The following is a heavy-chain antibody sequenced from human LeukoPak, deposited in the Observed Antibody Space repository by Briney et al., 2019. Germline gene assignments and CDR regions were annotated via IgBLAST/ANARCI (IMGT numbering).Heavy chain of an antibody. CDR1: GYSFTSYW. V-gene: IGHV5-51*01. J-gene: IGHJ4*01. D-gene: IGHD2-15*01. CDR2: IYPGDSDT. CDR3: ARACHCSDSRCYGFDY. Sequence: GESLKISCKGSGYSFTSYWIGWVRQMPGKGLEWMGIIYPGDSDTRYSPSFQGQVTISADKSISTAYLQWSSLKASDNAMFYCARACHCSDSRCYGFDYWGHGTLVTVSS.